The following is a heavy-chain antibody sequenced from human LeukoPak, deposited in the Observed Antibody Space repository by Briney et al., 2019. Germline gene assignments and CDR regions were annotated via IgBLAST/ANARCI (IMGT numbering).Heavy chain of an antibody. CDR1: GFTFSSYA. V-gene: IGHV3-23*01. Sequence: PGRSLRLSCAASGFTFSSYAMSWVRQAPGKGLEWVSAISGSGGETYYADSVKGRFTISRDNSKNTLNLQVNSLRAEDTAVYYCAKATYSSGWYYFDYWGQGTLVTVSS. J-gene: IGHJ4*02. D-gene: IGHD6-19*01. CDR2: ISGSGGET. CDR3: AKATYSSGWYYFDY.